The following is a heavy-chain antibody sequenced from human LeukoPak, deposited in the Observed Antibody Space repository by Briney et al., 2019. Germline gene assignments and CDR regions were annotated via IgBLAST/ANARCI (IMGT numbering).Heavy chain of an antibody. D-gene: IGHD1-26*01. CDR1: GFTFSDYF. CDR3: AKVGLMSGSYYFDY. CDR2: ITNNGRKT. Sequence: GGSLRLSCAASGFTFSDYFMGWVRQAPGKGLEWVSYITNNGRKTYYADSMKGRFTISRDNAKNSLFLQMNSLRAEDTALYYCAKVGLMSGSYYFDYWGQGTLVTVSS. V-gene: IGHV3-11*01. J-gene: IGHJ4*02.